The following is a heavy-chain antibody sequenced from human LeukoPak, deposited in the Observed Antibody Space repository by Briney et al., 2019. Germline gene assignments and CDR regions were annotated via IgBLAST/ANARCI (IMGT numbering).Heavy chain of an antibody. CDR1: GDSIGRYY. CDR2: IYYSGST. Sequence: PSETLSLTCTVSGDSIGRYYWSWVRQPPGEGLEWIGYIYYSGSTNSNPSLTSRVTISVDTSKNQFSLKLRSVTAADTAVYYCARGLYGAAAGTHWGQGTQVTVSS. J-gene: IGHJ1*01. V-gene: IGHV4-59*01. CDR3: ARGLYGAAAGTH. D-gene: IGHD6-13*01.